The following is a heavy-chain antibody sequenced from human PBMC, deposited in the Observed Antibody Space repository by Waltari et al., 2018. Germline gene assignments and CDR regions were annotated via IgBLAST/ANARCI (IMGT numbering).Heavy chain of an antibody. CDR2: IKSKTDGGTT. Sequence: EVQLVESGGGLVKPGGSLRLSCAASGFTFSNAWMSWVRQAPGTGLEWVGRIKSKTDGGTTDYAATVKGRLTISRDDSKNTLYLQMNSLKTEDTAVYYCTTGGGEECTNGVCYTWVRDYWGQGTLVTVSS. V-gene: IGHV3-15*01. J-gene: IGHJ4*02. CDR3: TTGGGEECTNGVCYTWVRDY. CDR1: GFTFSNAW. D-gene: IGHD2-8*01.